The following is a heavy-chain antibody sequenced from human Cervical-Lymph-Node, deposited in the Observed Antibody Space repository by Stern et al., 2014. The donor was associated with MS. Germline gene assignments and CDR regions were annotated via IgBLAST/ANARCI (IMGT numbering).Heavy chain of an antibody. V-gene: IGHV4-59*01. J-gene: IGHJ4*02. Sequence: QVQLQESGPGLVKPSETLSLTCSVSGVSINSFHWSWIRQPPGKGLEWIGHVYHTGTSNYNPSLKSRVSMSADKSKNQFSLKLSSVTAADTAVYYCARLVFRTGTIDYWGQGTLVTVSS. CDR3: ARLVFRTGTIDY. CDR2: VYHTGTS. D-gene: IGHD1/OR15-1a*01. CDR1: GVSINSFH.